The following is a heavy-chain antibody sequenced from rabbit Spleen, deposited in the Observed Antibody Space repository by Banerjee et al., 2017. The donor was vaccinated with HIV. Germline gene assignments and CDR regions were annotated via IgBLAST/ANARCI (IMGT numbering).Heavy chain of an antibody. J-gene: IGHJ6*01. Sequence: QSLEESGGGLVKPGASLTLTCKASGFSFSGSSYMCWVRQAPGKGLEWIACIDAGSSGFTYYANWAKGRFTISKTSSTTVTLQMTSLTAADTATYFCARDTASSFSSYGMDLWGPGTLVTVS. V-gene: IGHV1S40*01. CDR2: IDAGSSGFT. CDR1: GFSFSGSSY. D-gene: IGHD8-1*01. CDR3: ARDTASSFSSYGMDL.